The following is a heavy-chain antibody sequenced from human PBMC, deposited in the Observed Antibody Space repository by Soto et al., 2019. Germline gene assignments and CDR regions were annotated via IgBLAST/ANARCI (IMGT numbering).Heavy chain of an antibody. CDR2: IKQDGSEE. V-gene: IGHV3-7*01. CDR3: AREEADSSADLIDP. CDR1: GFTFSSYW. D-gene: IGHD6-19*01. J-gene: IGHJ5*02. Sequence: EVQLVESGGGLVQPGGSLRLSCAASGFTFSSYWMSWVRQAPGKGLEWVANIKQDGSEEYYVDSVKGRFTISRDNAKNSLYLQMNSLRAEDTAVYYCAREEADSSADLIDPWGQGTLVTVSS.